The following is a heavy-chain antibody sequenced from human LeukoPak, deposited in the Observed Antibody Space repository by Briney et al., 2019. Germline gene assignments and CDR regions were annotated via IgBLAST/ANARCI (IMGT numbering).Heavy chain of an antibody. J-gene: IGHJ4*02. CDR2: INSDGSST. CDR3: AREQDGSSWYRAQNLFDY. D-gene: IGHD6-13*01. V-gene: IGHV3-74*01. CDR1: GGSISRSSYY. Sequence: ETLSLTCSVSGGSISRSSYYWGWIRQPPGKGLVWVSRINSDGSSTSYADSVKGRFTISRDNAKNTLYLQMNSLRAEDTAVYYCAREQDGSSWYRAQNLFDYWGQGTLVTVSS.